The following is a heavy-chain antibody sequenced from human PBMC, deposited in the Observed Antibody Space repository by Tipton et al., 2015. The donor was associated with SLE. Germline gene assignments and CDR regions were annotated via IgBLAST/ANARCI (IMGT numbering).Heavy chain of an antibody. CDR3: ARGNQYQLLYRGACDI. CDR2: INHSGST. J-gene: IGHJ3*02. D-gene: IGHD2-2*02. V-gene: IGHV4-34*01. Sequence: TLSLTCAVYGGSFSGYYWSWIRQPPGKGLEWIGEINHSGSTNYNPSLKSRVTISVDTSKNQFSLKLSSVTAADTAVYYCARGNQYQLLYRGACDIWGQGTMVTVSS. CDR1: GGSFSGYY.